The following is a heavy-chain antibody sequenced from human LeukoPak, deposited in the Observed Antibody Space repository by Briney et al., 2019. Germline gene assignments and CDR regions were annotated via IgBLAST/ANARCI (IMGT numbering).Heavy chain of an antibody. V-gene: IGHV5-51*01. CDR2: IYPGDCDT. CDR1: GYSFTSYW. Sequence: GESLKISWKGSGYSFTSYWIGWVRQMPGKGLEWMGSIYPGDCDTRYSPSFQGQVTISADKSISTAYLQWSSLKASDTAMYYCARYGVRVSDGYYFDYWGQGTLVTVPS. CDR3: ARYGVRVSDGYYFDY. J-gene: IGHJ4*02. D-gene: IGHD3-10*01.